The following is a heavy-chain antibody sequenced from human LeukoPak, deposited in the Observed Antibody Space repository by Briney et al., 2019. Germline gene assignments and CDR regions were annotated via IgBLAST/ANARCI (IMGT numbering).Heavy chain of an antibody. CDR3: ASYIAARAYWYFDL. CDR1: GYSITFGYY. CDR2: IYYSGST. Sequence: PSETLSLTCTVSGYSITFGYYWGWIRQPPGKGLEWIGYIYYSGSTNYNPSLKSRVTISVDTSKNQFSLKLSSVTAADTAVYYCASYIAARAYWYFDLWGRGTLVTVSS. J-gene: IGHJ2*01. D-gene: IGHD6-6*01. V-gene: IGHV4-38-2*02.